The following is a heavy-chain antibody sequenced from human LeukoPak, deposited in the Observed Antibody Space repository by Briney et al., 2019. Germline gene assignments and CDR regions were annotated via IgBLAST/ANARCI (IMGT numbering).Heavy chain of an antibody. Sequence: GGSLRLSCAASGFTFSSYWMHWVRQAPGKGLFWVSRIKSDGNTNYADSVKGRFTISRDNAKNTVSLQMNSLRAEDTGVYYCARAPSEIGGYYPEYFRHWGQGTLVTVSS. CDR1: GFTFSSYW. V-gene: IGHV3-74*01. J-gene: IGHJ1*01. CDR3: ARAPSEIGGYYPEYFRH. CDR2: IKSDGNT. D-gene: IGHD3-22*01.